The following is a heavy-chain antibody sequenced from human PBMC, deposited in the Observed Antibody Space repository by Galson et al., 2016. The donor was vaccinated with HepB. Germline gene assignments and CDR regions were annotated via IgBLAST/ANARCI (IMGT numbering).Heavy chain of an antibody. J-gene: IGHJ6*02. V-gene: IGHV1-69*06. D-gene: IGHD2-21*02. CDR3: ASRISTAMELYYYYYYGTDV. CDR1: GGTFSSYS. Sequence: CKASGGTFSSYSISWVRQAPGQGLEWMGGIIPIFGTVNYAQKLQGRVTITADKSTSTAYMDLSRLRSEDTAVYYRASRISTAMELYYYYYYGTDVWGQGTTVTVSS. CDR2: IIPIFGTV.